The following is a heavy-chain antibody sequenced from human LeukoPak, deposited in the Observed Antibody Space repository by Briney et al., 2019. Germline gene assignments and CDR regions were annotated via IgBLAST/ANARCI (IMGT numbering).Heavy chain of an antibody. J-gene: IGHJ4*02. Sequence: SVKVSCKASGGTFSSYAISWVRQAPGQGLEWMGRIIPIFGTANYAQKFQGRVKITTDESTSRDYMELSRLRSEDTDVYYCARSNYYDSSGYYPYWGQGTLVTVSS. V-gene: IGHV1-69*05. CDR3: ARSNYYDSSGYYPY. CDR2: IIPIFGTA. CDR1: GGTFSSYA. D-gene: IGHD3-22*01.